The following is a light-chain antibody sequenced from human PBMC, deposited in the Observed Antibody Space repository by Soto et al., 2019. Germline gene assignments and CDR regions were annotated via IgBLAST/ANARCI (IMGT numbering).Light chain of an antibody. J-gene: IGLJ1*01. CDR3: SSFTTSRAYV. CDR1: SSDVGGYNS. V-gene: IGLV2-8*01. Sequence: QSALTQPPSASGSPGQSVTISCTGTSSDVGGYNSVSWYQQHPGKAPKLMIYEVTKRPSGVPDRFSGSKSGNTASLTVSGLQAEDEADYYCSSFTTSRAYVFGVGTKVTVL. CDR2: EVT.